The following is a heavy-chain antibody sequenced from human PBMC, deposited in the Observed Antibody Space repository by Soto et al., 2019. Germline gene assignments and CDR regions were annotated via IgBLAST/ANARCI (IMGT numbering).Heavy chain of an antibody. CDR2: ISACNGNT. CDR1: GYTFTSYG. CDR3: ARGRRVVVIRRWGYYYGMDV. Sequence: ASLKVSCKASGYTFTSYGISWVRQAPGQGVEWLGWISACNGNTNYAQKLQGRGTMTTDTSTSTAYMELRSLRSEDTAVYYCARGRRVVVIRRWGYYYGMDVWGQGTTVTVSS. J-gene: IGHJ6*02. V-gene: IGHV1-18*01. D-gene: IGHD3-22*01.